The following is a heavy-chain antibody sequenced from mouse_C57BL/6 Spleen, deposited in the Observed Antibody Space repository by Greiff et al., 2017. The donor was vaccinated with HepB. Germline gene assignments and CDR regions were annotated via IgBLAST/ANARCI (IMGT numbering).Heavy chain of an antibody. Sequence: VQLQQSGPELVKPGASVKMSCKASGYTFTDYNMHWVKQSHGKSLEWIGYINPNNGGTSYNQKFKGKATLTVNKSSSTAYMELRSLTSEDSAVYYCAREFYYGNYDWYFDVWGTGTTVTVSS. CDR2: INPNNGGT. CDR1: GYTFTDYN. J-gene: IGHJ1*03. CDR3: AREFYYGNYDWYFDV. V-gene: IGHV1-22*01. D-gene: IGHD2-1*01.